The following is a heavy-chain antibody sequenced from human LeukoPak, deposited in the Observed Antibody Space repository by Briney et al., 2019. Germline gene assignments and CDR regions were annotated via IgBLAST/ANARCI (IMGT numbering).Heavy chain of an antibody. CDR2: IKQDGSET. D-gene: IGHD2-2*01. Sequence: GGSLRLSCAASGFTFFNYWMSWVRQAPGKGLEWVANIKQDGSETYYVDSVKGRFTTSRDNARSSLFLQMTSLRAEDTAIYYCARGGCSSTRCFAGFFDYWGQGTLVTVSS. J-gene: IGHJ4*02. V-gene: IGHV3-7*04. CDR1: GFTFFNYW. CDR3: ARGGCSSTRCFAGFFDY.